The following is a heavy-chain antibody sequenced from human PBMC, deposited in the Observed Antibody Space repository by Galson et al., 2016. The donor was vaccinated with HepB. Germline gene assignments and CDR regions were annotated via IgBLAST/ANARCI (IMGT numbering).Heavy chain of an antibody. Sequence: TLSLTCTVSGGSISGDTYYWSWIRQPAGKGLEWIGRIYPSGSTKYNPSLKSRVTLSFNASRNQFSLRLSSVTAADTAVYYCARGGRVDFGRGFDYWGQGTLVTVSS. V-gene: IGHV4-61*02. J-gene: IGHJ4*02. CDR1: GGSISGDTYY. CDR3: ARGGRVDFGRGFDY. D-gene: IGHD3-10*01. CDR2: IYPSGST.